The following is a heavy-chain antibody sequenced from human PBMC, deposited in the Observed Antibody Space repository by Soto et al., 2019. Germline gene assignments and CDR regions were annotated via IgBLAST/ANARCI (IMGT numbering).Heavy chain of an antibody. V-gene: IGHV1-18*04. Sequence: GASVKVSCKASGYTSSIYVISWVRQAPGQGLEWMAWISGYNGNIKYAQKFQGRVTVATDTTTTGAYMELRSLRSDDTAVYYCARDPGDIVVVPAAKSPKKYYYGMDVWGQGTTVTVSS. CDR3: ARDPGDIVVVPAAKSPKKYYYGMDV. J-gene: IGHJ6*02. CDR1: GYTSSIYV. CDR2: ISGYNGNI. D-gene: IGHD2-2*01.